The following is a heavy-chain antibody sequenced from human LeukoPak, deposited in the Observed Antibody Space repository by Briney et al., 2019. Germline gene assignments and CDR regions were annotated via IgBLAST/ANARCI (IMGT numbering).Heavy chain of an antibody. CDR2: INSDGITT. V-gene: IGHV3-74*01. J-gene: IGHJ4*02. CDR3: ARVRPGTYFDY. D-gene: IGHD1-1*01. CDR1: GFTFSSYW. Sequence: PGGSLRLSCGASGFTFSSYWMHWVRQAPGKGLVWVSRINSDGITTTYADSVKGRFTISGDNAKNTLYLQMNSLRAEDTAVYYCARVRPGTYFDYWGQGTLVTVSS.